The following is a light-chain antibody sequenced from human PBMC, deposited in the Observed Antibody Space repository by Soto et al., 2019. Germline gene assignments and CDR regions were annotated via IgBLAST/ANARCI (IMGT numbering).Light chain of an antibody. V-gene: IGLV2-8*01. CDR3: SSYAGSNNHVV. CDR2: EVN. J-gene: IGLJ2*01. CDR1: SSDCGGYDY. Sequence: QSVLTQPPSASGSPGQSVTISCTGTSSDCGGYDYVSWYQQHPGKAPKFMIFEVNKRPSGVPDRFSGSKSGNTASLTVSGLQAEDEADHYWSSYAGSNNHVVFGGGTKLTVL.